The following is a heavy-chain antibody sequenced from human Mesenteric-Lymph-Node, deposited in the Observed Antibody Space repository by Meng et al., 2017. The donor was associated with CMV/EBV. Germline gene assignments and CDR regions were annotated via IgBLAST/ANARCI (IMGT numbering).Heavy chain of an antibody. CDR1: GLTFSSYS. J-gene: IGHJ4*02. V-gene: IGHV3-21*01. Sequence: GGSLRLSCAASGLTFSSYSMNWVRQAPGKGLEWVSSISSSSSCIYYADSVKGRFTISRDNAKNSLYLQMNSLRAEDTAVYYCARRATVTPFDYWGQGTLVTVSS. CDR2: ISSSSSCI. D-gene: IGHD4-17*01. CDR3: ARRATVTPFDY.